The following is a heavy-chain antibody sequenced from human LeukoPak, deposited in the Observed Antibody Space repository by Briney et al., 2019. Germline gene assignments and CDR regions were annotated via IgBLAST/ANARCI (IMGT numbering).Heavy chain of an antibody. J-gene: IGHJ4*02. CDR1: GYTFTSYG. CDR3: ARSSSGYYYLFPFDY. Sequence: ASVKVSCKASGYTFTSYGISWVRQAPGQGLEWMGWISAYNGNTNYAQKLQGRVTMTTDTSTSTAYMELRSLRSDDTAVYYCARSSSGYYYLFPFDYWGQGTLVTVSS. D-gene: IGHD3-22*01. CDR2: ISAYNGNT. V-gene: IGHV1-18*01.